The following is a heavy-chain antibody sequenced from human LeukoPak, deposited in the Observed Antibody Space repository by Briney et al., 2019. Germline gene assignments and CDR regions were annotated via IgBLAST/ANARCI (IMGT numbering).Heavy chain of an antibody. Sequence: GGSLRLSCAASGFTFSSYSMNWVRQAPGKGLEWVSAISGSGGSTYYADSVKGRFTISRDNSKNTLYLQMNSLRAEDTAVYYCAKFIAVAGTGAFDYWGQGTLVTVSS. J-gene: IGHJ4*02. CDR1: GFTFSSYS. CDR2: ISGSGGST. D-gene: IGHD6-19*01. CDR3: AKFIAVAGTGAFDY. V-gene: IGHV3-23*01.